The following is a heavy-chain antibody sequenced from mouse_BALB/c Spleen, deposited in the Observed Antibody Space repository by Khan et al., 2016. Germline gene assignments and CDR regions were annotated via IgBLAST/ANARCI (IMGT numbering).Heavy chain of an antibody. Sequence: VQLQESGAELVKPGASVKMSCKASGYTFTSYTMHWVKQRPGQGLEWIGYINPSSGYTKYNQKFKGKATITADTSSNTAYLQLSSLISVDTAVYYCARMARKWGQGTTLTVSS. J-gene: IGHJ2*01. V-gene: IGHV1-4*01. CDR2: INPSSGYT. CDR3: ARMARK. CDR1: GYTFTSYT.